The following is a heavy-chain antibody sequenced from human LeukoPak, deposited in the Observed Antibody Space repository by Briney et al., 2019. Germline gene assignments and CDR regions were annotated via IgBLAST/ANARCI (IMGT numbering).Heavy chain of an antibody. Sequence: GESLKISCKGSEYSFASYWIGWVRQMPGKGLEWMGIIYPGDSDTRYSPSFQGQVTISVDKSISTAYLQWSSLKASDTAMYYCARQFEVRGVIDGMDVWGQGTTVTVSS. D-gene: IGHD3-10*01. J-gene: IGHJ6*02. CDR2: IYPGDSDT. CDR1: EYSFASYW. CDR3: ARQFEVRGVIDGMDV. V-gene: IGHV5-51*01.